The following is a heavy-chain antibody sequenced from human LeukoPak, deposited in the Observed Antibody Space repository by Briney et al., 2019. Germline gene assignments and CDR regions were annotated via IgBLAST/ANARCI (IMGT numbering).Heavy chain of an antibody. CDR2: IYYSGST. J-gene: IGHJ4*02. D-gene: IGHD3-10*01. CDR3: ARLTGMVRGDYYFDH. CDR1: GGSISSGDYY. V-gene: IGHV4-30-4*08. Sequence: SQTLSLTCTVSGGSISSGDYYWSWIRQPPGKGLEWIGYIYYSGSTYYNPSLKSRVTISVDTSKNQFSLKLSSVTAADTAVYYCARLTGMVRGDYYFDHWGQGALVTVSS.